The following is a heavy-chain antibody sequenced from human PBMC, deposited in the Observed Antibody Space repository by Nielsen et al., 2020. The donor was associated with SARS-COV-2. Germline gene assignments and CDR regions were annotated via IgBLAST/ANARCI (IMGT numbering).Heavy chain of an antibody. Sequence: ETLSLTCAVSGFTFSGSALHWVRQAPGKGLEWVGRIRSEANDYATAYAASVKGRFTISRDDSRNTTYLQLYRLKTEDTAVYFCTRGLSDFWGQGTLVTVSS. CDR2: IRSEANDYAT. V-gene: IGHV3-73*01. J-gene: IGHJ4*02. CDR1: GFTFSGSA. D-gene: IGHD2-2*01. CDR3: TRGLSDF.